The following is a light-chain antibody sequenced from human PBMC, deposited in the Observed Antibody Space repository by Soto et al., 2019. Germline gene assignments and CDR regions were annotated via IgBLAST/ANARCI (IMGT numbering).Light chain of an antibody. J-gene: IGKJ4*01. V-gene: IGKV1-12*02. CDR3: QQLESYPST. CDR1: QGINNW. Sequence: DIQMTQSPSSVSASVGDRVTITCRASQGINNWLAWYKQKPGKAPKLLIYAASTLQSGVPSRFSGSGSGTDFTLTISSLQPEDFATYYCQQLESYPSTFGGGTKVEIK. CDR2: AAS.